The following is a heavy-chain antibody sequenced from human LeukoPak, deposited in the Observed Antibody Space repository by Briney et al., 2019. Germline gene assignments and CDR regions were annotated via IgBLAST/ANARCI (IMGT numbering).Heavy chain of an antibody. D-gene: IGHD4-11*01. V-gene: IGHV3-74*03. Sequence: GGSLRLSCAASGLSFNTYWMHWVRQAPGKGLVWVARIKTDGSFITYADSVKGRFTISRDNARNTLYLEMNSLRVEDTAVYYCARSGFSNYFDYWGRGALVTVSS. CDR2: IKTDGSFI. J-gene: IGHJ4*02. CDR3: ARSGFSNYFDY. CDR1: GLSFNTYW.